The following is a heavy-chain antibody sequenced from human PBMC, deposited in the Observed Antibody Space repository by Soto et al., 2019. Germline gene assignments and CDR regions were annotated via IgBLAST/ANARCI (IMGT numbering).Heavy chain of an antibody. CDR1: GFTFSDYY. J-gene: IGHJ3*02. CDR2: ISSSGSTI. V-gene: IGHV3-11*01. Sequence: GGSLRLSCAASGFTFSDYYMSWIRQAPGKGLEWVSYISSSGSTIYYADSVKGRFTISRDNAKNSLYLQMNSLRAEDTAVYYCARDQLTSGSTAGAFDIWGQGTMVTVSS. D-gene: IGHD6-19*01. CDR3: ARDQLTSGSTAGAFDI.